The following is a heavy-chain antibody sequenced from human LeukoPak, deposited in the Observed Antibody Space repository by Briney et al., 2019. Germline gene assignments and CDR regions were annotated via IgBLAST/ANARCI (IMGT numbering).Heavy chain of an antibody. CDR1: GFTFSYYA. CDR2: ISGSGDST. Sequence: GGSLRLSCAASGFTFSYYAMVWVRQAPGKGLEWVSLISGSGDSTYYADSMKGRFTISRDNSMNTLYLQVNRLRAEDTAVYYCAKEEAGSSGWYAYYYYYYMDVWGKGTTVTISS. D-gene: IGHD6-19*01. V-gene: IGHV3-23*01. CDR3: AKEEAGSSGWYAYYYYYYMDV. J-gene: IGHJ6*03.